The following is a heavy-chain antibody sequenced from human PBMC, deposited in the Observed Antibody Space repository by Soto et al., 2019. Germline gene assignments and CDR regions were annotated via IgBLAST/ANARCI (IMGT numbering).Heavy chain of an antibody. CDR1: GYTFTSYA. D-gene: IGHD6-13*01. Sequence: QVQLVQSGAEEKKPGASVKVSCKASGYTFTSYAMHWVRQAPGQRLEWMGWINAGNGNTKYSQKFQGRVTITRDTSASTAYMELSSLRSEDTAVYYCARGGIAAAGTIQKPAFDYWGQGTLVTVSS. CDR3: ARGGIAAAGTIQKPAFDY. J-gene: IGHJ4*02. V-gene: IGHV1-3*05. CDR2: INAGNGNT.